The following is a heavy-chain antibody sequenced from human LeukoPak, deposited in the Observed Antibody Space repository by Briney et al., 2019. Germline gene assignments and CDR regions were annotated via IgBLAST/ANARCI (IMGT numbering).Heavy chain of an antibody. CDR1: GGSISSGSYY. J-gene: IGHJ3*02. V-gene: IGHV4-61*02. CDR2: IYTSGST. Sequence: SETLSLTCTVSGGSISSGSYYWSWIRQPAGKGLEWIGRIYTSGSTNYNPSLKSRVTISVDTSKNQFSLELSSVTAADTAVYYCARHAGWGEAFDIWGQGTMVTVSA. CDR3: ARHAGWGEAFDI. D-gene: IGHD6-19*01.